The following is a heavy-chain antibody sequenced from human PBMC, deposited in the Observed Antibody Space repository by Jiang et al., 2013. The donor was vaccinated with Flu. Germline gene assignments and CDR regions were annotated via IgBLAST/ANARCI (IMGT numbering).Heavy chain of an antibody. V-gene: IGHV4-31*02. D-gene: IGHD3-16*02. Sequence: RVTISVDTSKNQFSLKLSSVTAADTAVYYCARGSSFDIWGQGTMVTVSS. CDR3: ARGSSFDI. J-gene: IGHJ3*02.